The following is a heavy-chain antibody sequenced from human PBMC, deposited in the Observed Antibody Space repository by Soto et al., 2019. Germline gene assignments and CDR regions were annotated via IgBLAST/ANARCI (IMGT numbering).Heavy chain of an antibody. CDR1: GYTFSNYG. CDR2: VTAFNGDT. V-gene: IGHV1-18*01. J-gene: IGHJ6*02. CDR3: ARDGRVSFYYYGMDV. Sequence: QVLLVQSGAEVKRPGASVKVSCKASGYTFSNYGITWVRQAPGHGLEWLGWVTAFNGDTNYAQNVQGRVTLTTDTSTETAYMGLRSLRPDDTAVYYCARDGRVSFYYYGMDVWGQGTTVIVSS.